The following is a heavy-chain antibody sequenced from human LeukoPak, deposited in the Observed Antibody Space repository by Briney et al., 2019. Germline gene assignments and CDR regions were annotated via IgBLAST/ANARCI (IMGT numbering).Heavy chain of an antibody. V-gene: IGHV1-69*04. Sequence: SVTVSCKASRGTFRSYTIRWVRQAPGQGLEWMGRIIPILGIANYAQKFQGRVTITADKSTSTAYMELSSLRSEDTAVYYCARDILRRGYMYAFDIWGQGTMVTVSS. D-gene: IGHD6-13*01. CDR3: ARDILRRGYMYAFDI. CDR2: IIPILGIA. J-gene: IGHJ3*02. CDR1: RGTFRSYT.